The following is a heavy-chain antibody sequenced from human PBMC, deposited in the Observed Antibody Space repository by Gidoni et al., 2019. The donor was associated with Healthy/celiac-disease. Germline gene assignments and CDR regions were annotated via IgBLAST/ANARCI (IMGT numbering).Heavy chain of an antibody. Sequence: EVQLVESGGGLVKPGGSLRLSCAASGFTFSSYSMTWVSQAPGKGLEWVSSISSSSSYIYYADSVKGRFTISRDNAKNSLYLQMNSLRAEDTAVYYCARDVITGKYYFDYWGQGTLVTVSS. CDR2: ISSSSSYI. D-gene: IGHD1-20*01. V-gene: IGHV3-21*01. CDR1: GFTFSSYS. J-gene: IGHJ4*02. CDR3: ARDVITGKYYFDY.